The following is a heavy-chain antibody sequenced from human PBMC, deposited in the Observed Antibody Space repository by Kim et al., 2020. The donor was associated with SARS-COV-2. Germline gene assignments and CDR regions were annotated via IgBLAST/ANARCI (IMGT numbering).Heavy chain of an antibody. J-gene: IGHJ3*02. D-gene: IGHD1-26*01. CDR2: INSDGSST. Sequence: RGSLRLSCAASGFTFSSYWMHWVRQAPGKGLVWVSRINSDGSSTTYADSVKGRLTISRDNAKNTLYLQMNSLRAEDTAVYYCARGSSGSYPRAFDIWGQGTTVTVSS. CDR1: GFTFSSYW. V-gene: IGHV3-74*01. CDR3: ARGSSGSYPRAFDI.